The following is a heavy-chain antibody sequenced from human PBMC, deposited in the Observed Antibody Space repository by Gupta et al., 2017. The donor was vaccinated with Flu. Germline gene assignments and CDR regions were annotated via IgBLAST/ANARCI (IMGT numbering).Heavy chain of an antibody. D-gene: IGHD1-26*01. CDR1: GFTFRSYA. CDR2: ISGSGGST. V-gene: IGHV3-23*01. CDR3: AKDRGVGATTFVSYFQH. Sequence: EVQLLESGGGLVQPGGSLRLSCAASGFTFRSYAMIWVRQAPGKGLEWVSAISGSGGSTYYADSVKGRFTISRDNSKNTLYLQMNSLRAEDTAVYYCAKDRGVGATTFVSYFQHWGQGTLVTVSS. J-gene: IGHJ1*01.